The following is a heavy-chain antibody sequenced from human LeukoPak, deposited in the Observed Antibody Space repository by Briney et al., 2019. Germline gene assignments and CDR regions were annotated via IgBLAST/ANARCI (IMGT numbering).Heavy chain of an antibody. Sequence: PGGSLRLSCAASGFTFSTYVMNWVRQAPGEGLEWVSSVSETGAGTFYPDSVKGRFTISRDNSKNTLYLQMDSLRADDTAIYYCAKGISSSNWFDPWGQGTLVTVSS. J-gene: IGHJ5*02. CDR1: GFTFSTYV. CDR2: VSETGAGT. V-gene: IGHV3-23*01. D-gene: IGHD6-13*01. CDR3: AKGISSSNWFDP.